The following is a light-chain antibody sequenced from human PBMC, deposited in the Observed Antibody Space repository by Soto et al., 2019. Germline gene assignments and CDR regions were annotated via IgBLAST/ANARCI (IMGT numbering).Light chain of an antibody. Sequence: QTVVTQEPSFSVSPGGTVTLTCGLSSGSVSTSYYPSWYQQTPGQTPRTLIYNTNTRSSGVPDRFSGSILGNKAALTITGAQADDEPDYYCVLYMGSGISMFGGGTKLTVL. J-gene: IGLJ3*02. CDR3: VLYMGSGISM. CDR1: SGSVSTSYY. CDR2: NTN. V-gene: IGLV8-61*01.